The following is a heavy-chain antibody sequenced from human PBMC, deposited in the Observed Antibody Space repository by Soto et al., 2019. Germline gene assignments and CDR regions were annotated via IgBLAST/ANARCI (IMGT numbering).Heavy chain of an antibody. Sequence: GGSLRLSCAAPGFTFSSYSMNWVRQAPGKGREWVSYISSRSTIYYADSVKGGFTISRDNAKNSLYLQMNSLRAEDTAVYYCARASYYDILPGYHTAYNWFDPWGQGTLVTVSS. CDR3: ARASYYDILPGYHTAYNWFDP. CDR1: GFTFSSYS. V-gene: IGHV3-48*01. D-gene: IGHD3-9*01. CDR2: ISSRSTI. J-gene: IGHJ5*02.